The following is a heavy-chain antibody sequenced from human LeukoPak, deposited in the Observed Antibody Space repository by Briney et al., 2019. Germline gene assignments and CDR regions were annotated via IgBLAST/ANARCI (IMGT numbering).Heavy chain of an antibody. J-gene: IGHJ4*02. CDR3: AKVPSDYGGNQGFDY. CDR1: GFTFSSYG. Sequence: QSGGSLRLFCAASGFTFSSYGMHWVRQAPGKGLEWVAFIRYDGSNKYYADSVKGRFTISRDNSKNTLYLQMNSLRAEDTAVYYCAKVPSDYGGNQGFDYWGQGTLVTVSS. CDR2: IRYDGSNK. V-gene: IGHV3-30*02. D-gene: IGHD4-23*01.